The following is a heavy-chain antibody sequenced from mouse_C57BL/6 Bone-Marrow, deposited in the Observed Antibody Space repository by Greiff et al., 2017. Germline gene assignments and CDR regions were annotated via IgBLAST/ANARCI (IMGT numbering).Heavy chain of an antibody. V-gene: IGHV1-81*01. J-gene: IGHJ4*01. D-gene: IGHD3-2*02. CDR3: ARRAAQAKVDY. CDR1: GYTFTSYG. Sequence: QVQLQQSGAELARPGASVKLSCKASGYTFTSYGISWVKQRTGQGLEWIGEIYPRSGNTYYNEKFKGKATLTADKSSSTAYMELRSLTSEDSAVYFCARRAAQAKVDYWGQGTSVTVSS. CDR2: IYPRSGNT.